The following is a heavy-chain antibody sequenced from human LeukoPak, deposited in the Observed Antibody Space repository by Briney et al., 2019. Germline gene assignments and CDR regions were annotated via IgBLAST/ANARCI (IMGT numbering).Heavy chain of an antibody. CDR1: GFPFTSYS. D-gene: IGHD2-2*01. J-gene: IGHJ4*02. V-gene: IGHV3-21*01. CDR3: ARCSSTGCASSPLAGYLY. CDR2: ISGDSIHI. Sequence: PGGSLRLSCAAVGFPFTSYSMNWVRQAPGGGLEWVSSISGDSIHIYYADSVRGRFTISRDNAKSSLFLQMNSLRAEDTAVYYCARCSSTGCASSPLAGYLYWGQGTLVTVSS.